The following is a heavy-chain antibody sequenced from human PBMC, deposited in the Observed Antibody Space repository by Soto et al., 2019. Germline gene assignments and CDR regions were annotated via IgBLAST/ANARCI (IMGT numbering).Heavy chain of an antibody. D-gene: IGHD2-15*01. CDR2: ISYDGSNK. Sequence: QVQLVESGGGVVQPGGSLRLSCAASGFTFSSYGMHWVRQAPGKGLEWVAVISYDGSNKYYADSVKGRFTISRDNSKNTLYLQMNSLRAEDTAVYYCAKDRVVVAATGPSYYYYYGMDVWGQGTTVTVSS. V-gene: IGHV3-30*18. CDR1: GFTFSSYG. CDR3: AKDRVVVAATGPSYYYYYGMDV. J-gene: IGHJ6*02.